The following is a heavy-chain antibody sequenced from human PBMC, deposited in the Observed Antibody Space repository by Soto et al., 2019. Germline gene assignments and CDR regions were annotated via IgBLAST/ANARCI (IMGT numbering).Heavy chain of an antibody. CDR1: GFSLTTSGMC. J-gene: IGHJ5*02. CDR3: ARITQGDYFWFDP. Sequence: SGPTLLNPTHPLTLTCSFSGFSLTTSGMCVGWIRQPPGKALEWLALIDWDDGKFYSPSLKTRLTISKDTSKNQVVLTITNMDPVDTATYFCARITQGDYFWFDPWGPGTLVTVSS. D-gene: IGHD4-17*01. V-gene: IGHV2-70*01. CDR2: IDWDDGK.